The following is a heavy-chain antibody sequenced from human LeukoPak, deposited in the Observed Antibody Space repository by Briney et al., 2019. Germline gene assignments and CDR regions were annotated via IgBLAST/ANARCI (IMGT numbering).Heavy chain of an antibody. Sequence: PGGSLRLSCAASGFTFSSYSMNWVRQAPGKGLEWVSFISSSSSYIYYADSVKGRFTISRDNAKNSLYLQMNSLRAEDTAVYYCAREPYDSSGYSRSFDYWGQGTLVTVSS. CDR3: AREPYDSSGYSRSFDY. D-gene: IGHD3-22*01. CDR1: GFTFSSYS. J-gene: IGHJ4*02. V-gene: IGHV3-21*01. CDR2: ISSSSSYI.